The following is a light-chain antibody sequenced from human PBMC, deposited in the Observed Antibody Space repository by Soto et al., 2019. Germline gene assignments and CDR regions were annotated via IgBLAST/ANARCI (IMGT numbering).Light chain of an antibody. J-gene: IGKJ1*01. CDR2: GAS. CDR1: QSVSSSY. CDR3: QQYGSSPGT. Sequence: EIVLTQSPGTLSLSPGERATLSCRASQSVSSSYLAWYQQKPGQAPRLLIYGASTRATGIPDGFSGSGSGTDFTLTISRLEPEDFALYHCQQYGSSPGTFGQGTKVDIK. V-gene: IGKV3-20*01.